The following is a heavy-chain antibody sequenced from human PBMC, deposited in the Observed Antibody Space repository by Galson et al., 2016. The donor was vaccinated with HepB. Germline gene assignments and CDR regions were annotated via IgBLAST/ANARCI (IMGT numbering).Heavy chain of an antibody. CDR2: INQEGSGK. CDR3: ATEDYWRFAF. Sequence: SLRLSCAASGITFSRYWMTWVRQAPGKGLECVAKINQEGSGKYYVDSVKGRFAIPRDNAKISVYLQRNSLRVEDTAVYYCATEDYWRFAFWGRGTLVTVST. J-gene: IGHJ2*01. V-gene: IGHV3-7*05. CDR1: GITFSRYW.